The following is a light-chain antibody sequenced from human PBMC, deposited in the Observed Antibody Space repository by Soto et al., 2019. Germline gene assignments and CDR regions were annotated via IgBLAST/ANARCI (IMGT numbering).Light chain of an antibody. J-gene: IGKJ2*01. Sequence: DIQMTQSPSSLSASVGDRVTITWRASQSISSYLNWYRQKPGEAPKLLIYAASSLKSGVPSRFSGSAYRTDSTLTSSRLPPEDFAPYFWQQSYSTPYAFGQGTKLEIK. CDR1: QSISSY. CDR3: QQSYSTPYA. V-gene: IGKV1-39*01. CDR2: AAS.